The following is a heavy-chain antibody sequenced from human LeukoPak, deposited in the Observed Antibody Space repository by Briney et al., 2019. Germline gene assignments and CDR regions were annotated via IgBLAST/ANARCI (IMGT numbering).Heavy chain of an antibody. CDR3: GKTTVGYSSGQKPAWPVDY. D-gene: IGHD5-18*01. CDR1: GFTFGSHA. CDR2: IFGSGGSP. J-gene: IGHJ4*02. Sequence: GGSLRLSCEASGFTFGSHAMYWVRQALGKGLEWVAGIFGSGGSPHYADPVKGRFTISRDNSRNTVYLQINSLRAEDTAVYYCGKTTVGYSSGQKPAWPVDYWGQGTLVTVSS. V-gene: IGHV3-23*01.